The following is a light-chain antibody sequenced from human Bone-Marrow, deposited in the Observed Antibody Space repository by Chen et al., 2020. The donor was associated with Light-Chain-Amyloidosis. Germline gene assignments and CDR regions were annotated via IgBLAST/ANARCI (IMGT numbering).Light chain of an antibody. Sequence: SYVLTQPSSVSVAPGQTATIACGGNNIGSTSVHWYQQTPGQAPLLVVYEDSDRPSGIPERLSGSNSGNTATLTISGVEAGDEADYYGQVWDRSSDRPVFGGGTKLTVL. CDR3: QVWDRSSDRPV. J-gene: IGLJ3*02. V-gene: IGLV3-21*02. CDR2: EDS. CDR1: NIGSTS.